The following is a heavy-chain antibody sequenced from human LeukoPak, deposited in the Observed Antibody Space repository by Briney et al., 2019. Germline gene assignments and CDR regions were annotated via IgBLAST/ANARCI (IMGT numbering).Heavy chain of an antibody. V-gene: IGHV4-34*01. CDR3: ARDAPDYYGMDV. J-gene: IGHJ6*02. Sequence: SETLSLTCTVSGSSINSYYWNWIRQPPGKGLEWIGEINHSGSTNYNPSLKSRVTISVDTSKNQFSLKLSSVTAADTAVYYCARDAPDYYGMDVWGQGTTVTVSS. D-gene: IGHD2-8*01. CDR2: INHSGST. CDR1: GSSINSYY.